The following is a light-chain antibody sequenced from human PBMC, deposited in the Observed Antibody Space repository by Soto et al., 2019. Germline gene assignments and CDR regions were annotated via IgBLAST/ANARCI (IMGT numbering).Light chain of an antibody. Sequence: EIVLTHSPATLSLSPGERATLSCRASQSVSSYLAWYQQKPGQAPRLLIYDASNRATGIPARFSGSGSGTDFTLTISRLEAEDFAVYYCHQYGSSPPITFGQGTRLEI. CDR2: DAS. V-gene: IGKV3-20*01. CDR1: QSVSSY. J-gene: IGKJ5*01. CDR3: HQYGSSPPIT.